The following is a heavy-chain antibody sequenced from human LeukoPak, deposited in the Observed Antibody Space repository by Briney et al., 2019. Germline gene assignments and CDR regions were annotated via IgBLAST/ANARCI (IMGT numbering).Heavy chain of an antibody. CDR3: AEGHGYSYGYYGP. D-gene: IGHD5-18*01. Sequence: PGGSLRLSCAASGFTFSSYSMNWVRQAPGKGLEWVSSISSSSSYIYYADSVKGRFTISRDNAKNTLYLQMNSLRAEDTAVYYCAEGHGYSYGYYGPWGQGTLVTVSS. CDR1: GFTFSSYS. CDR2: ISSSSSYI. V-gene: IGHV3-21*01. J-gene: IGHJ5*02.